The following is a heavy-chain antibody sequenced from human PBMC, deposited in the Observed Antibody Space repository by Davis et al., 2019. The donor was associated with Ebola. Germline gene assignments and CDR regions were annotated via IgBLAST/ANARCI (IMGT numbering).Heavy chain of an antibody. D-gene: IGHD3-10*01. V-gene: IGHV1-2*06. J-gene: IGHJ6*04. CDR3: ATLWFGELLGMDV. CDR1: GYTFTGYY. Sequence: ASVKVSCKASGYTFTGYYMHWVRQAPGQGLEWMGRINPNSGGTNYAQKFQGRVTMTRDTSISTAYMELSRLRSDDTAGYYCATLWFGELLGMDVWGKGTTVTVSS. CDR2: INPNSGGT.